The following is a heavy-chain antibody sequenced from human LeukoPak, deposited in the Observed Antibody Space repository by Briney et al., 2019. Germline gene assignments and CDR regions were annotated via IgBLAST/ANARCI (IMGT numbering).Heavy chain of an antibody. J-gene: IGHJ4*01. CDR3: ARDGTAAGLYFDL. Sequence: GGSLRLSCEVSGFTFTDYWMNWVRQAPGKGPERVASIRQDGSEKTYVDSVKGRFTISRDNTKNSLSLQLNGLRAEDTAVYYCARDGTAAGLYFDLWGQGTLVTVSS. D-gene: IGHD6-13*01. CDR1: GFTFTDYW. CDR2: IRQDGSEK. V-gene: IGHV3-7*01.